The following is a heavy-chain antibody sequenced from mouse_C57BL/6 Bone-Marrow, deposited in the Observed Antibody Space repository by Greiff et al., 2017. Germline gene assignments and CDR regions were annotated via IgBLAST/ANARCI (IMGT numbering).Heavy chain of an antibody. D-gene: IGHD1-1*01. CDR1: GYAFSSSW. V-gene: IGHV1-82*01. CDR2: IYPGDGDT. CDR3: ARRTTVVARKYFDV. Sequence: QVQLQQSGPELVKPGASVKISCKASGYAFSSSWMNWVKQRPGKGLEWIGRIYPGDGDTNYNGKFKGKATLTADKSSSTAHMQLSSLTSEDSAVYFCARRTTVVARKYFDVWGTGTTVTVSS. J-gene: IGHJ1*03.